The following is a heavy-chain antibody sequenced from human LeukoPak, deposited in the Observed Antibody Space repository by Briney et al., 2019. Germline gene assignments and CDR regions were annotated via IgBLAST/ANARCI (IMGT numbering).Heavy chain of an antibody. CDR3: ARFGVPYGVDV. CDR1: GFAFSSYW. J-gene: IGHJ6*02. Sequence: GGSLRLSCAAPGFAFSSYWMSRVRQAPGKGLEWVANIKPDGSEKYYVDSVKGRFTISRDNAKNSLYLQMNSLRAEDTAMYYCARFGVPYGVDVWGQGTTVTVSS. D-gene: IGHD2-8*01. V-gene: IGHV3-7*05. CDR2: IKPDGSEK.